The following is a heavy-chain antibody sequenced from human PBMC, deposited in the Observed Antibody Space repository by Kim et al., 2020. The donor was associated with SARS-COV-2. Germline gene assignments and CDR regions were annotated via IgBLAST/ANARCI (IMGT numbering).Heavy chain of an antibody. D-gene: IGHD6-13*01. CDR3: AKWISPGIAAAGTV. V-gene: IGHV3-30*02. J-gene: IGHJ4*02. Sequence: ADSLKGRFTISRANSKNTLYLQMNSLRAEDTALYYCAKWISPGIAAAGTVWGQGTLVTVSS.